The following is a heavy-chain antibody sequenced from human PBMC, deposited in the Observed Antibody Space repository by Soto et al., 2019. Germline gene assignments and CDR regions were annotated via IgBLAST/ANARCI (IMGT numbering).Heavy chain of an antibody. CDR2: IYYSGST. V-gene: IGHV4-39*01. CDR3: ARLKVGATWYYYYGMDV. CDR1: DGSSGSSSYY. D-gene: IGHD1-26*01. J-gene: IGHJ6*02. Sequence: SETLCVTSSVADGSSGSSSYYWGWIRQPPGKGLEWIGSIYYSGSTYYNPSLKSRVTISVDTSKNQFSLKLSSVTAADTAVYYCARLKVGATWYYYYGMDVWGQGTTVTVSS.